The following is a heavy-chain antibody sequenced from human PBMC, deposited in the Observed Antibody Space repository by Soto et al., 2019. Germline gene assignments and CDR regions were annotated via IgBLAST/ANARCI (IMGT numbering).Heavy chain of an antibody. D-gene: IGHD6-13*01. CDR3: ARGPAGQGGAYYFDY. V-gene: IGHV3-30-3*01. J-gene: IGHJ4*02. Sequence: QVQLVESGGGVVQPGRSLRLSCAASGFTFGSYAMHWVRQAPGKGLEWVAVISYDGSNKYYADSVKGRFTISRDNSKNTLYLQMNSLRAEDTAVYYCARGPAGQGGAYYFDYWGQGTLVTVSS. CDR1: GFTFGSYA. CDR2: ISYDGSNK.